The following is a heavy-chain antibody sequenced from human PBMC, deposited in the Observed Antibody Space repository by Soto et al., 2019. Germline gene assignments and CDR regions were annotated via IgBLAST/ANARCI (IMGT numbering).Heavy chain of an antibody. Sequence: QVQLQESGPGLVKPSQTLSLTCTVSGGSISSGGYYWSWIRQHPGKGLEWIGYIYYSGSTYYNPSLKSRVTISVDTSKNQFSLKLRSVTAADTAVYYCARDQAVRGVIIRGGMDVWGQGTTVTVSS. D-gene: IGHD3-10*01. CDR2: IYYSGST. CDR1: GGSISSGGYY. CDR3: ARDQAVRGVIIRGGMDV. J-gene: IGHJ6*02. V-gene: IGHV4-31*03.